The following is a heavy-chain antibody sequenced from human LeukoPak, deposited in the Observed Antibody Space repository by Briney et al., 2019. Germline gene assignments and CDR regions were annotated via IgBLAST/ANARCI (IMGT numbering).Heavy chain of an antibody. Sequence: ASVKVSCKASGYTFTGYYMHWVRQAPGQGLVWMGWINPNSGGTNYAQKFQGRVTMTRDTSISTAYMELSRLRSDDTAVYYCARGGSRYYDSSGYYYDYWGQGTLVTVSS. V-gene: IGHV1-2*02. J-gene: IGHJ4*02. D-gene: IGHD3-22*01. CDR2: INPNSGGT. CDR1: GYTFTGYY. CDR3: ARGGSRYYDSSGYYYDY.